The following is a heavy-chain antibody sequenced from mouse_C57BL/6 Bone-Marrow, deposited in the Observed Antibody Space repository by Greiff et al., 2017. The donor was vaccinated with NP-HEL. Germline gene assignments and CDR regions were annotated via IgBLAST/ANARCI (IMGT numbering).Heavy chain of an antibody. J-gene: IGHJ2*01. V-gene: IGHV1-61*01. D-gene: IGHD2-3*01. CDR1: GYTFTSYW. CDR3: ARGVTTPQGFDY. Sequence: VQLQQPGAKLVRPGSSVKLSCKASGYTFTSYWMDWVKQRPGQGLEWIGNIYPSDSETHYNQKFKDKATLTVDKSSSTAYMQLSSLTSEDSAVYYCARGVTTPQGFDYWGQGTTLTVSS. CDR2: IYPSDSET.